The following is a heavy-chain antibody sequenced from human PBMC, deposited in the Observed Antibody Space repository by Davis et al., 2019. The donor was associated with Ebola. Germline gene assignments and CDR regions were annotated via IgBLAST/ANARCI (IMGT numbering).Heavy chain of an antibody. D-gene: IGHD2-8*02. CDR3: ASTGLGVSTGGVY. Sequence: GGSLRLSCKGSGYSFTSYWIGWVRQMPGKGLEWMGIIYPGDSDTRYSPSFQGQVTISADKSISTAYLQWSSLKASDTAMYYWASTGLGVSTGGVYWGQGTLVTVSS. CDR2: IYPGDSDT. J-gene: IGHJ4*02. V-gene: IGHV5-51*01. CDR1: GYSFTSYW.